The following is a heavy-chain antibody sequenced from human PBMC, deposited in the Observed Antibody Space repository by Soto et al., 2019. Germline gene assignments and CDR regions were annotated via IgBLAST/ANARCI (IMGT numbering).Heavy chain of an antibody. CDR1: GFTFKGAW. J-gene: IGHJ4*02. D-gene: IGHD2-21*02. CDR3: APYCGGDCYSKMYYFDY. Sequence: GGSLRPSCVASGFTFKGAWMNWVRQAPGKGLEWVSAISGSGGSTYYADSVKGRFTISRDNSKNTLYLQMNSLRAEDTAVYYCAPYCGGDCYSKMYYFDYWGQGTLVTVSS. CDR2: ISGSGGST. V-gene: IGHV3-23*01.